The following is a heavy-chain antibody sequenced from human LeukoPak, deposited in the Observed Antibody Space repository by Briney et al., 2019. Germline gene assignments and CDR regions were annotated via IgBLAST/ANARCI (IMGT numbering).Heavy chain of an antibody. CDR2: INHSGST. CDR3: ARGPGCSGGSCYSPIRY. V-gene: IGHV4-34*01. D-gene: IGHD2-15*01. J-gene: IGHJ4*02. CDR1: GGSFSGYY. Sequence: SETLSLTCAVYGGSFSGYYWSWIRQPPGKGLEWIGEINHSGSTNYNLSLESRVTISVDTSKNQFSLKLSSVTAADTAVYYCARGPGCSGGSCYSPIRYWGQGTLVTVSS.